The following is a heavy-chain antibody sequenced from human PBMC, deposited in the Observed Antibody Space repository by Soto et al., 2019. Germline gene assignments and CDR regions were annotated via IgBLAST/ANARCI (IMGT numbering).Heavy chain of an antibody. CDR1: GGSISSGGVS. J-gene: IGHJ6*02. Sequence: ETLSLTCAVSGGSISSGGVSWSWVRQAPGKGLEWVASISGSGDGTYYGDSVKGRFTISRDSSSSTLYLQMNNLRGEDTAVYFCTKSRRGILMVYGFGGMDVWGQGTTVTVSS. D-gene: IGHD2-8*01. CDR2: ISGSGDGT. CDR3: TKSRRGILMVYGFGGMDV. V-gene: IGHV3-23*01.